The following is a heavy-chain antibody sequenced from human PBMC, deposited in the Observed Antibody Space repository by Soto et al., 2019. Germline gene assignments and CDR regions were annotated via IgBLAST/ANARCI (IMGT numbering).Heavy chain of an antibody. CDR1: GITFSNYW. V-gene: IGHV3-7*01. J-gene: IGHJ3*02. D-gene: IGHD3-3*01. CDR3: ARDQDDSSDAFDI. Sequence: EVPLVESGGGLVQPGGSLRLSCAASGITFSNYWMTWVRQAPGKGLEWAANIKQDGSEKYYVDSVKGRFTISRDNAKNSLYLQMNSLRAEDTAVYYCARDQDDSSDAFDIWGQGTMVTVSS. CDR2: IKQDGSEK.